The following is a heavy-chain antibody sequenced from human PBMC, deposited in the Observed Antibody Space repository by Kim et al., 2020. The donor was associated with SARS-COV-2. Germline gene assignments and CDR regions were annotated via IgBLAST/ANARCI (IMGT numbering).Heavy chain of an antibody. V-gene: IGHV3-66*01. D-gene: IGHD3-3*01. Sequence: ADSVKGRFTISRDNSKNTLYLKMNSLRAEDTAVYYCASLFWSGYYNYFDYWGQGTLVTVSS. CDR3: ASLFWSGYYNYFDY. J-gene: IGHJ4*02.